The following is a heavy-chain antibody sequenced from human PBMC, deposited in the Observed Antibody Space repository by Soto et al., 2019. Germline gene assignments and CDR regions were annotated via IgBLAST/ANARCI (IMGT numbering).Heavy chain of an antibody. D-gene: IGHD3-16*02. J-gene: IGHJ4*02. V-gene: IGHV4-34*01. CDR3: ARGKLSDYVWGSYRYHFDY. CDR1: GVYLSGYY. Sequence: ELLSLTSAVYGVYLSGYYWRWIRQPPGKGLEWIGEINHSGSTNYNPSLKSRVTISVDTSKNQFSLRLSSVTAADTAVYYCARGKLSDYVWGSYRYHFDYWGQGTVVTVSS. CDR2: INHSGST.